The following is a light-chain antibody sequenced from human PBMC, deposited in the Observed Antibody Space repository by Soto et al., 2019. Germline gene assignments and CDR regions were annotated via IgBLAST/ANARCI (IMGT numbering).Light chain of an antibody. V-gene: IGKV3-15*01. J-gene: IGKJ2*01. CDR1: ETLGHN. CDR2: GAS. Sequence: ELLMTQSPATLSVSPGERATLSCRAIETLGHNLAWYQQKPGQAPRLLIYGASTRATGIPAKFGGSGSETECTLTISSLQSEDFAVYYCQRYYSWPYTFGQGTKLEI. CDR3: QRYYSWPYT.